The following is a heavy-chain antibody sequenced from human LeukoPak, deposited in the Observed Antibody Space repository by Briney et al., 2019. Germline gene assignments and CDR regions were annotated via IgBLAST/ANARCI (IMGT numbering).Heavy chain of an antibody. Sequence: GGSLRLSCAASGYTFNTYGMHWVRQPPGKGLDWVAVIYYDASNEYYADSVKGRFTISKDNSRNTVYLEMNNLRADDTAIYYCAKDRSLRFLEYWGQGTLVTVSS. J-gene: IGHJ4*02. V-gene: IGHV3-33*06. CDR3: AKDRSLRFLEY. CDR1: GYTFNTYG. CDR2: IYYDASNE. D-gene: IGHD3-3*01.